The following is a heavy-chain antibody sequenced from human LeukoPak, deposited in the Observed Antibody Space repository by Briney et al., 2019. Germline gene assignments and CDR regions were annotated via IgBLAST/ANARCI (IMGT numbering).Heavy chain of an antibody. D-gene: IGHD3-22*01. V-gene: IGHV1-18*01. CDR3: ARDSSGYYNFDD. Sequence: GASVKVSCKASGYTFTSYGISWVRQAPGQGLEWMGWISAYNGNTNYAQKLQGRVTMTTDTSTSAAYMELRSLRSDDTPVYYCARDSSGYYNFDDWGQGTLVTVSS. CDR2: ISAYNGNT. J-gene: IGHJ4*02. CDR1: GYTFTSYG.